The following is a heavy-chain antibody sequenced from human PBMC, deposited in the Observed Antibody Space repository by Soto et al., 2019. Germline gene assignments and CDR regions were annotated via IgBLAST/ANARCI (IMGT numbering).Heavy chain of an antibody. J-gene: IGHJ6*02. CDR1: GYSFTSYW. D-gene: IGHD6-6*01. CDR3: ARLMGAPSSSSDPFNYYYYCMEG. Sequence: GESLKISCKGSGYSFTSYWIGWVRQMPGKGLEWMGIIYPGDSDTRYSPSFQGQVTISADKSISTAYLQWSSLKASDTAMYYCARLMGAPSSSSDPFNYYYYCMEGWGQGTTVAASS. CDR2: IYPGDSDT. V-gene: IGHV5-51*01.